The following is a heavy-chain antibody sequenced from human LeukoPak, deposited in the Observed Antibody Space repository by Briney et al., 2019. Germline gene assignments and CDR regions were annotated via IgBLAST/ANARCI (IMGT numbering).Heavy chain of an antibody. CDR2: IYYSGST. CDR1: GGSISSGGYY. V-gene: IGHV4-31*03. CDR3: ARGEGPYSSRFDY. J-gene: IGHJ4*02. Sequence: NSSETLSLTCTVSGGSISSGGYYWSWIRQHPGKGLEWIGYIYYSGSTYYNPSLKSRVTISVDTSKNQFSLKLSSVTAADTAVYYCARGEGPYSSRFDYWGQGTLVTVSS. D-gene: IGHD6-13*01.